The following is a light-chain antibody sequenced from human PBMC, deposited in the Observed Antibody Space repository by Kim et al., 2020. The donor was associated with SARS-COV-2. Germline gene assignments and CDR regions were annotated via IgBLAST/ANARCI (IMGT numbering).Light chain of an antibody. CDR1: IANIGAGYD. CDR3: QSYDNSLSGYV. Sequence: QRVTIFCTGSIANIGAGYDVHWYQHLPATAPKLLIYGNSNRPSGVPDRFSGSKSDTSASLAITGLQAEDEADYYCQSYDNSLSGYVFGSGTKVTVL. CDR2: GNS. J-gene: IGLJ1*01. V-gene: IGLV1-40*01.